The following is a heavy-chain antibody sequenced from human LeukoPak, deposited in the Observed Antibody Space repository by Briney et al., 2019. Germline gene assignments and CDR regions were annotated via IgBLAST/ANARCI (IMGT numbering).Heavy chain of an antibody. Sequence: GRSLRLSCAASGFTFSSYGMHWVRQAPGKGLEWVAVISYDGSNKYYADSVKGRFTISRDNSKNTLYLQMNSLRAEDTAVYYCAKADWGVKYYDSSGYYFDYWGQGTLVTVSS. CDR1: GFTFSSYG. CDR2: ISYDGSNK. D-gene: IGHD3-22*01. V-gene: IGHV3-30*18. J-gene: IGHJ4*02. CDR3: AKADWGVKYYDSSGYYFDY.